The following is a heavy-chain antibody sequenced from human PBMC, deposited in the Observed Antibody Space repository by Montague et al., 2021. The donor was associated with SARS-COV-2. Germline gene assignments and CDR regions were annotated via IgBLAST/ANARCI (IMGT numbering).Heavy chain of an antibody. Sequence: SETLSLTCTVSGDSVSSSAHYWGWIRQPPGTGLEWLGIVYYSGYTYYNPSVKGRVTISIDASKNQFSLKLNSLTATDTAIYHCARRRLREDYFDFWGQGTLVTVAS. V-gene: IGHV4-39*01. CDR1: GDSVSSSAHY. CDR3: ARRRLREDYFDF. CDR2: VYYSGYT. D-gene: IGHD4-17*01. J-gene: IGHJ4*02.